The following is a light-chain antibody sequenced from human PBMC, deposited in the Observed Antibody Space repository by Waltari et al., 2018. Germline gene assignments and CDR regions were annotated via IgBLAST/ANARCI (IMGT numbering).Light chain of an antibody. CDR3: MQRIQTPVT. V-gene: IGKV2D-29*01. Sequence: DVVLTQTPRSLSVTPGQPASISCKSSQSLLHSDGKSYLCWYLQKPGQPPRLLIHEVSNRFSGVPDRFSGSGSGTVFTLEISRVEAEDVGVYYCMQRIQTPVTFGGGTKVEIK. J-gene: IGKJ4*01. CDR1: QSLLHSDGKSY. CDR2: EVS.